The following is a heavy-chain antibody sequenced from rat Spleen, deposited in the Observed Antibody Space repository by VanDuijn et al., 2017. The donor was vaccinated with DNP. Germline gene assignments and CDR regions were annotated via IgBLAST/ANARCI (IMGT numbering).Heavy chain of an antibody. CDR2: INSAGST. D-gene: IGHD5-1*01. CDR3: AVQLGVFDY. CDR1: GYSVTSNFR. J-gene: IGHJ2*01. Sequence: EVQLQESGPGLVKPSQSLSLTCSVTGYSVTSNFRWSWIRKFPGNTLKWMGYINSAGSTDYKPSLKSRNSITRDTSKNQFFLQVNSVTTEDTATYYCAVQLGVFDYWGQGVMVTVSS. V-gene: IGHV3-3*01.